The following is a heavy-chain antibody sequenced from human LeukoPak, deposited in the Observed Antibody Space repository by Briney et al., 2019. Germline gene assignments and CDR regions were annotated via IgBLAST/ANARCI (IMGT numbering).Heavy chain of an antibody. D-gene: IGHD1-26*01. CDR3: ASRGSYYDAFDI. V-gene: IGHV1-18*01. CDR2: ISAYNGHT. J-gene: IGHJ3*02. CDR1: GYTFTSYG. Sequence: VASVKVSCKASGYTFTSYGISWVRQAPGQGLEWMGWISAYNGHTNYAQKLQGRVTMTTDTSTSTAYMELRSLRSDDTAVYYCASRGSYYDAFDIWGQGTMVTVST.